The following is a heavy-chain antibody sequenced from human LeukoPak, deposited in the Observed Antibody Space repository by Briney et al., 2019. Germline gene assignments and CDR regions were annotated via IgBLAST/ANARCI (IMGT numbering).Heavy chain of an antibody. J-gene: IGHJ4*02. CDR3: ARGDDSSGYSNFDY. D-gene: IGHD3-22*01. Sequence: GGSLRLSCAASGSTFSSYAMHWVRQAPGKGLEWVAVISYDGSNKYYADSVKGRFTISRDNSKNTLYLQMNSLRAEDTAVYYCARGDDSSGYSNFDYWGQGTLVTVSS. CDR1: GSTFSSYA. CDR2: ISYDGSNK. V-gene: IGHV3-30-3*01.